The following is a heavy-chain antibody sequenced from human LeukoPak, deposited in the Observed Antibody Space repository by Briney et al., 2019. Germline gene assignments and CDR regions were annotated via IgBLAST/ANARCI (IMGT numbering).Heavy chain of an antibody. V-gene: IGHV4-39*07. D-gene: IGHD6-6*01. CDR2: IYYSGST. Sequence: PSETLSLTCTVSGGSISSSSYYWGWIRQPPGKGLEWIGSIYYSGSTYYNPSLKSRVTISVDTSKNQFSLKLSSVTAADTAVYYCARDGVGSSGYNWFDPWGQGTLVTVSS. J-gene: IGHJ5*02. CDR3: ARDGVGSSGYNWFDP. CDR1: GGSISSSSYY.